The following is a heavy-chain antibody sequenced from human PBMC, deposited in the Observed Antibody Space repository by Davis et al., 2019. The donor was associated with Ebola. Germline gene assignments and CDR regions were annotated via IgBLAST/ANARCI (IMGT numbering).Heavy chain of an antibody. CDR3: ARLGVAYYYYGMDV. J-gene: IGHJ6*02. Sequence: LRLSCTVSGGSISSGDYYWSWIRQPPGKGLEWIGYIYYSGSTYYNPSLKSLVTISVDTSKNQFSLKLSSVTAADTAVYYCARLGVAYYYYGMDVWGQGTTVTVSS. V-gene: IGHV4-30-4*01. CDR2: IYYSGST. CDR1: GGSISSGDYY. D-gene: IGHD3-16*01.